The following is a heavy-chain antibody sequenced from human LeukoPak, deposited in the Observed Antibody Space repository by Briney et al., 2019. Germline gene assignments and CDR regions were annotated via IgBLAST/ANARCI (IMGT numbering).Heavy chain of an antibody. D-gene: IGHD3-10*01. J-gene: IGHJ4*02. CDR3: ARGRTYGLGGDY. V-gene: IGHV3-48*03. CDR2: ISSSGSTI. CDR1: GFTFSSYE. Sequence: PGGSLRLSCAASGFTFSSYEMNWVRQAPGKGLEWVSYISSSGSTIHYADSVKGRFTISRDSAKNSLHLQMNSLRDEDTAVYYCARGRTYGLGGDYWGQGTLVTVSS.